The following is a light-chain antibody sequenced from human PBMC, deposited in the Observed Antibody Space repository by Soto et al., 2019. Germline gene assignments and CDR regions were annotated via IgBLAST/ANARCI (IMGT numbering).Light chain of an antibody. CDR3: QQYGSSPA. CDR2: DAS. J-gene: IGKJ4*01. V-gene: IGKV3-20*01. Sequence: EIVWTQSPGTLSLSPGERATLSCRASQSVSSSYLAWYQQKPGQAPRLLIYDASSRASGIPDRFSGSGSGTDFTLTISRLEPEDFAVYYCQQYGSSPAFGGGTKVEIK. CDR1: QSVSSSY.